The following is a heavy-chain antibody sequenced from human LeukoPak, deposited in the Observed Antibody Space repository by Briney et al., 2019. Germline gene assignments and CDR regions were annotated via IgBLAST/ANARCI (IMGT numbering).Heavy chain of an antibody. J-gene: IGHJ4*02. D-gene: IGHD6-13*01. CDR1: GYTFTDYY. CDR3: ASGIAEPSTSLIAF. V-gene: IGHV1-69-2*01. Sequence: ASVKVSCKAAGYTFTDYYIHWVKQSPGKGLGWMGRFDPEDGETRYAEKLQGRVTITADTSTLTAYMELSSLRSEDTAMYYCASGIAEPSTSLIAFWGQGTLVTVSS. CDR2: FDPEDGET.